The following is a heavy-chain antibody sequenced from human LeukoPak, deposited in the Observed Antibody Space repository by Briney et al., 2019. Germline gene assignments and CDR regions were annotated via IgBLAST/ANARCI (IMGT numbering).Heavy chain of an antibody. CDR2: IKQDGSAK. V-gene: IGHV3-7*01. D-gene: IGHD2-2*01. Sequence: QPGGSLRLSCTASGFTFSDYWMTWVRQAPGKGLEWVANIKQDGSAKYYVDSVKGRFTISRDNAKNSLYLQMDSLRVEDTATYYCARWRGSTSERSDYWGRGTLVTVSS. CDR1: GFTFSDYW. J-gene: IGHJ4*02. CDR3: ARWRGSTSERSDY.